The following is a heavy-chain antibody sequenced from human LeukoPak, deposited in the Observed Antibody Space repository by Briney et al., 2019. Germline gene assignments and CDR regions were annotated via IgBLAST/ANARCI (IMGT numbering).Heavy chain of an antibody. CDR2: IRYDGSNK. CDR3: AKDPRPYCSSTSCYPYYFDY. V-gene: IGHV3-30*02. J-gene: IGHJ4*02. CDR1: GFTFSSYG. Sequence: GGSLRLSCAASGFTFSSYGMHWVRQAPGKGPEWVAFIRYDGSNKYYADSVKGRFTISRDNSKNTLYLQMNSLRAEDTAVYYCAKDPRPYCSSTSCYPYYFDYWGQGTLVTVSS. D-gene: IGHD2-2*01.